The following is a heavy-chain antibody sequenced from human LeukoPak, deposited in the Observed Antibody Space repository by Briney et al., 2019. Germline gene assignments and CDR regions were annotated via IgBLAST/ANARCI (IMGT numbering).Heavy chain of an antibody. V-gene: IGHV5-51*01. CDR3: VRQRGASGTINHFDP. CDR2: IYPDDSDT. CDR1: GYSFTNYW. Sequence: GESLKISCKTSGYSFTNYWIGWVRQMPGTGLEWVVAIYPDDSDTRYSPSFQGQVVISADRSIRTAYLQWNTLKTSDTAMYYCVRQRGASGTINHFDPWGQGTLVTVSS. J-gene: IGHJ5*02. D-gene: IGHD3-10*01.